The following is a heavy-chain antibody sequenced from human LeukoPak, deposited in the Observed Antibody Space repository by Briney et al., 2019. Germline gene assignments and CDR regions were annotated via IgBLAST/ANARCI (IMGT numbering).Heavy chain of an antibody. CDR1: GFTFGGHT. CDR2: ITYDGSKK. Sequence: GGSLRLSCAASGFTFGGHTMHWARQAPGKGLDWVAAITYDGSKKHYADSVEGRFTISRDNSKNTLYMQMNSLRAEDTAVYFCARDRSGSYAIDYWGQGTLVTVSS. J-gene: IGHJ4*02. V-gene: IGHV3-30-3*01. D-gene: IGHD3-10*01. CDR3: ARDRSGSYAIDY.